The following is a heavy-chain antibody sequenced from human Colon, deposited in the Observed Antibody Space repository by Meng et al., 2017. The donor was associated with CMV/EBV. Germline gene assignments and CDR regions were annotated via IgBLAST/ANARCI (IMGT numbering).Heavy chain of an antibody. D-gene: IGHD6-19*01. CDR2: IKQDGSEK. V-gene: IGHV3-7*04. Sequence: GGSLRLSCAASGFTFSTYWMNWVRQAPGKGLEWVANIKQDGSEKNYVDSVKGRFTISRDNAKNSLYLQLNSLRADDTAVYFCAGGSGWITDSWGQETLVTVSS. CDR3: AGGSGWITDS. CDR1: GFTFSTYW. J-gene: IGHJ4*02.